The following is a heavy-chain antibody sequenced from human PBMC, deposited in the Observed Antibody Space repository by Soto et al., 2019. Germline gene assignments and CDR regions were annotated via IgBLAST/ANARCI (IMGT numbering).Heavy chain of an antibody. J-gene: IGHJ4*02. CDR1: GYTFTSYA. CDR2: INAGNGNT. D-gene: IGHD4-17*01. CDR3: ARDDRTPKNDYGDYFDY. V-gene: IGHV1-3*01. Sequence: ASVKVSCKASGYTFTSYAMHWVRQAPGQRLEWMGWINAGNGNTKYSQKFQGRVTITRDTSASTAYMELSSLRSEDTAVYYCARDDRTPKNDYGDYFDYWGQGTLVTVSS.